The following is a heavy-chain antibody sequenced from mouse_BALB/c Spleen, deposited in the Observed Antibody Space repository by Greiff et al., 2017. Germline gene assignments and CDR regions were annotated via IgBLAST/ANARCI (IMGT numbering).Heavy chain of an antibody. CDR2: IYPGDGGT. CDR3: ARVGYESYYDY. D-gene: IGHD2-3*01. CDR1: GYAFSSYW. Sequence: QVQLQQSGAELVRPGSSVKISCKASGYAFSSYWMNWVKQRLGQGLEWIGQIYPGDGGTNYNGKFKGKATLTTDKSSSTAYMQLSSLTSEDSAVYFCARVGYESYYDYWGQGTTLTVSS. V-gene: IGHV1-80*01. J-gene: IGHJ2*01.